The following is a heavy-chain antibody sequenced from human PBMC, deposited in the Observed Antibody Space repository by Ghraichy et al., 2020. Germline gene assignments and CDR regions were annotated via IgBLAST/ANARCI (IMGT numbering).Heavy chain of an antibody. D-gene: IGHD3-22*01. J-gene: IGHJ4*02. CDR1: GGSISSYY. Sequence: SQTLSLTCTVSGGSISSYYWSWIRQPPGKGLEWIGYIYYSGSTNYNPSLKSRVTISVDTSKNQFSLKLSSVTAADTAVYYCARGMVYDSSGYYPVYWGQGTLVTVSS. V-gene: IGHV4-59*01. CDR3: ARGMVYDSSGYYPVY. CDR2: IYYSGST.